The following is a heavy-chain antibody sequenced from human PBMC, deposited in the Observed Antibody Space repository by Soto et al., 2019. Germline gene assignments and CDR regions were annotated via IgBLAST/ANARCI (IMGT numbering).Heavy chain of an antibody. CDR1: GGSISSGGYY. CDR2: IYYSGST. CDR3: AIDRQYFDILTGYYGAKNWFDP. V-gene: IGHV4-31*03. Sequence: SETLSLTCTVSGGSISSGGYYWSWIRQHPGKGLEWIGYIYYSGSTYYNPSLKSRVTISVDTSKNQFSLKLSSVTAADTAVYYCAIDRQYFDILTGYYGAKNWFDPWGQGTLVTVSS. J-gene: IGHJ5*02. D-gene: IGHD3-9*01.